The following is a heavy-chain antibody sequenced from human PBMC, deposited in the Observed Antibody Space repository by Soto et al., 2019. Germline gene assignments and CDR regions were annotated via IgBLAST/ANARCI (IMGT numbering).Heavy chain of an antibody. CDR1: GGSISSSGYY. CDR2: IYYSGST. V-gene: IGHV4-39*01. J-gene: IGHJ6*03. CDR3: ARKPGYYSYYMDV. Sequence: SETLSLTCTVSGGSISSSGYYWGWIRQPPGKGLEWIGSIYYSGSTYYNPSLKSRVTISVDTSKNQFSLKLSSVTAADTAIYYFARKPGYYSYYMDVSGKATTVTVSS.